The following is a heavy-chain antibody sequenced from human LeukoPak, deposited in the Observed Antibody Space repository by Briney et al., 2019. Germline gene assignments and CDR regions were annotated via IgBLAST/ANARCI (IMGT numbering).Heavy chain of an antibody. CDR3: ATAPDSGSRDDY. CDR2: IRSQTDGGTT. V-gene: IGHV3-15*01. J-gene: IGHJ4*02. D-gene: IGHD1-26*01. Sequence: PGESLRLSCTVSGFTFRSAWMSWVRQAPGKGLEWVGRIRSQTDGGTTDHGAPVQGRFTISRDDSQSTVYLQMTSLKIEDTAVYFCATAPDSGSRDDYWGPGTLVTVSS. CDR1: GFTFRSAW.